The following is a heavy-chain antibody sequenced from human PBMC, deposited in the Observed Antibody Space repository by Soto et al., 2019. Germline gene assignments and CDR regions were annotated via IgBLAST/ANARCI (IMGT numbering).Heavy chain of an antibody. V-gene: IGHV4-59*01. Sequence: QVQLQEWGPGLVKPSETLSLTCTVSGGSISSYYWSWIRQPPGKGLECIGYIYYSGSTNYNPSLKSRVTISLDTSKNHFSLKLSSVTPADTAVYYCARLGGYYYMDVWGKGTTVTVSS. CDR1: GGSISSYY. CDR2: IYYSGST. CDR3: ARLGGYYYMDV. D-gene: IGHD3-10*01. J-gene: IGHJ6*03.